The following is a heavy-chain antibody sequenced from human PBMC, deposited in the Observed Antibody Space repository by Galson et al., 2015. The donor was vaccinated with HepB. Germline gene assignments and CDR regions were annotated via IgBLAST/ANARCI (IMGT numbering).Heavy chain of an antibody. D-gene: IGHD2-15*01. CDR1: GGTFSSYA. V-gene: IGHV1-69*13. Sequence: SVKVSCKASGGTFSSYAISWVRQAPGQGLEWMGGIIPIFGTANYAQKFQGRVTITADESTSTAYMELSSLRSEDTAVYYCARVVCSGGSCYSSDAFDIWGQGTMVTVSS. CDR3: ARVVCSGGSCYSSDAFDI. CDR2: IIPIFGTA. J-gene: IGHJ3*02.